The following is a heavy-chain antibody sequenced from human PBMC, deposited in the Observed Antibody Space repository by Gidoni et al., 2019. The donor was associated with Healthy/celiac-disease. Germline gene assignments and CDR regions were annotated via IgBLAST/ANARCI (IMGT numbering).Heavy chain of an antibody. D-gene: IGHD2-21*02. J-gene: IGHJ4*02. V-gene: IGHV3-9*01. CDR3: AKDRGIVVVTASFDY. CDR1: GFPFDDYA. CDR2: ISWNSGSI. Sequence: EVQLVESGGGLVQPGRSLRLSCAASGFPFDDYAMHWVRQAPGKGLEWVSGISWNSGSIGYADSVKGRFTISRDNAKNSLYLQMNSLRAEDTALYYCAKDRGIVVVTASFDYWGQGTLVTVSS.